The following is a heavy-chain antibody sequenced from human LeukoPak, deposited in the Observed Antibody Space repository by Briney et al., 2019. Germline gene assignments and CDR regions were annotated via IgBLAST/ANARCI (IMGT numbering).Heavy chain of an antibody. CDR3: ATPPLYCTNGVCSFDY. V-gene: IGHV1-24*01. J-gene: IGHJ4*02. D-gene: IGHD2-8*01. Sequence: ASVKVSCKVSGYTLTELSVHWVRQAPGKGLEWMGGFDPEDGETIYAQKFQGRVTMTEDTSTDTAYMELSSLRSEDTAVYYCATPPLYCTNGVCSFDYWGQGTLVTVSS. CDR2: FDPEDGET. CDR1: GYTLTELS.